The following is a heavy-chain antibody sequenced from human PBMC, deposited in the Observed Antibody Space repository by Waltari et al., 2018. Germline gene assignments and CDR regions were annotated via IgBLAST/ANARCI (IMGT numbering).Heavy chain of an antibody. CDR1: GGTFSSYA. CDR3: AVSREMATIKIDY. J-gene: IGHJ4*02. Sequence: QVQLVQSGAEVKKPGSSVKVSCKASGGTFSSYAISWVRQAPGQGLEWMGGMIPGVGTAKYAQKVKGRVSSNAEEAKRSGYMELSSPRSGDTAVYCCAVSREMATIKIDYWGQGNLVTVAS. CDR2: MIPGVGTA. V-gene: IGHV1-69*12. D-gene: IGHD5-12*01.